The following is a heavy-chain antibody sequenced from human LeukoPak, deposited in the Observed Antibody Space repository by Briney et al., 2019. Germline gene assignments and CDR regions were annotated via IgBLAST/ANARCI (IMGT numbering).Heavy chain of an antibody. CDR1: GFTFSSYG. CDR2: ISYDGSNK. V-gene: IGHV3-30*18. Sequence: GRSLRLSCAASGFTFSSYGMQWVRQAPGKGREGGAVISYDGSNKYYADSVKGRFTISRDNSKNTLYLQMNSLRAEDTAVYYCAKDTVAGTYYYYGMDVWGQGTTVTVSS. J-gene: IGHJ6*02. D-gene: IGHD6-19*01. CDR3: AKDTVAGTYYYYGMDV.